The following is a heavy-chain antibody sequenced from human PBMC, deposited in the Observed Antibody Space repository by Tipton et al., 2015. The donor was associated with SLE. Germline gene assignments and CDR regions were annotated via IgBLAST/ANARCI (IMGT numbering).Heavy chain of an antibody. J-gene: IGHJ2*01. Sequence: TLSLTCTVSSGSSSSSPYYRGWIRQPPGKGLEWIGSLYYNGNTYYNPSLKSRVTISLDTSKNQFSLKLSSVAAADTAVYYCARQEPAVKVWYFDLWGRGTLVTVSS. V-gene: IGHV4-39*01. CDR2: LYYNGNT. CDR3: ARQEPAVKVWYFDL. D-gene: IGHD2-2*01. CDR1: SGSSSSSPYY.